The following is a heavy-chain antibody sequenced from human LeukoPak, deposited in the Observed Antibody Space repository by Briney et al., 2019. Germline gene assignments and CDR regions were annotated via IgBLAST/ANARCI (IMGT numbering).Heavy chain of an antibody. V-gene: IGHV3-23*01. Sequence: GGCLRLSCAASGFTFATYAMSWVRQAPGRGLEWVSSIRGSGSSTFYADSVKGRFTISRDNSKNTLYLQMTSLRAEDTAVFYCAKSPYALGSYGIEGDYWGQGTLVTVSS. CDR2: IRGSGSST. CDR1: GFTFATYA. D-gene: IGHD3-10*01. J-gene: IGHJ4*02. CDR3: AKSPYALGSYGIEGDY.